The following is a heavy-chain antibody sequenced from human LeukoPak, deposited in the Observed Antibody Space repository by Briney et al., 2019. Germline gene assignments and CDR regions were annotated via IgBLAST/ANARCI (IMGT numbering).Heavy chain of an antibody. V-gene: IGHV3-43*01. CDR1: GFTFDSFT. CDR3: AKETSGYMDV. CDR2: ITWDGGST. Sequence: GGSLRLSCAVSGFTFDSFTIHWVRQAPGKGLEWVSRITWDGGSTFYVDSVKGRFTISRDNSKDSLYLQMDSLSTEDTGLYYCAKETSGYMDVWGKGTTVTVSS. J-gene: IGHJ6*03.